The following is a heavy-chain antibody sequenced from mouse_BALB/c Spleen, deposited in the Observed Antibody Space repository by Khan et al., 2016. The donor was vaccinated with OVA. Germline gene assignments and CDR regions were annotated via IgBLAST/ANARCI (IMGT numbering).Heavy chain of an antibody. CDR2: INSDGSST. D-gene: IGHD3-3*01. CDR1: GFTFSSYG. CDR3: ARMARTIY. Sequence: EVELVESGGGLVQPGGSLKLSCAASGFTFSSYGMSWVRQTPDKRLELVATINSDGSSTYYPDSGKGRITIARENAKNTRYRQMSSLKSEDTAMYYRARMARTIYWGQGTMVTVSS. J-gene: IGHJ2*01. V-gene: IGHV5-6-3*01.